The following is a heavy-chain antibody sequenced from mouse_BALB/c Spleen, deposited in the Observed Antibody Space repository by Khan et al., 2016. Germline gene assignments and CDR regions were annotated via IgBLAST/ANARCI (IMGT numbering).Heavy chain of an antibody. CDR1: GFSLTSSG. Sequence: QVQLKESGLGLVQPSQSLSITCTVSGFSLTSSGVHWVRPSPGKGLEWLGVIWSGGSPDYNAAFISRLSISKDNSKSQVFFKMTSLHANDPALYCGAISPCGSADVDYWGQGTTLTVSS. CDR3: AISPCGSADVDY. V-gene: IGHV2-2*02. J-gene: IGHJ2*01. CDR2: IWSGGSP. D-gene: IGHD1-1*01.